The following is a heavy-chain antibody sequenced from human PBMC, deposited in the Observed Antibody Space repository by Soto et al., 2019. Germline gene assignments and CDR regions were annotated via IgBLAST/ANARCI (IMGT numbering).Heavy chain of an antibody. CDR1: GGSISSSNW. V-gene: IGHV4-4*02. CDR3: ERARTPSPAHGRTTLERRVAGMEV. D-gene: IGHD1-1*01. Sequence: PSESLPLTYAVSGGSISSSNWWSWVRQPPGKGLEWIGEIYHSGSTNYNPSLKSRVTISVDKSKKQFSLKLSSVTDADTAVYYCERARTPSPAHGRTTLERRVAGMEVWGHVTTGT. J-gene: IGHJ6*02. CDR2: IYHSGST.